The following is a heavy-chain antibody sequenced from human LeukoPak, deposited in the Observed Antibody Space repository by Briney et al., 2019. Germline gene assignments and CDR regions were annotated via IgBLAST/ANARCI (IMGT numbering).Heavy chain of an antibody. CDR2: INPNSGGA. V-gene: IGHV1-2*06. J-gene: IGHJ4*02. CDR3: ARVSAVAGSRIFDY. D-gene: IGHD6-19*01. CDR1: GYTLTELS. Sequence: ASVKVSCKVSGYTLTELSMHWVRQAPGKGLEWMGRINPNSGGANYAQKFQGRVTMTRDTSISTAYMELSRLRSDDTAVYYCARVSAVAGSRIFDYWGQGTLVTVSS.